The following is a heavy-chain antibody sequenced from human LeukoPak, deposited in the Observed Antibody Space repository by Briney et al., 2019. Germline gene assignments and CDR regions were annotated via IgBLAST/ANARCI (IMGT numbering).Heavy chain of an antibody. V-gene: IGHV3-21*01. CDR1: GFTFSSYS. CDR3: ARESQVYDSSGYYSYYFDY. J-gene: IGHJ4*02. CDR2: ISSSSSYI. D-gene: IGHD3-22*01. Sequence: PGRSLRLSCAASGFTFSSYSMNWVRQAPGKGLEWVSSISSSSSYIYYADSVKGRFTISRDNAKNSLYLQMNSLRAEDTAVYYCARESQVYDSSGYYSYYFDYWGQGTLVTVSS.